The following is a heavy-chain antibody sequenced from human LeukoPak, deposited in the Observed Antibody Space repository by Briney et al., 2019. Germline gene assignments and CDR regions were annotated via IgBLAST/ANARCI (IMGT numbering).Heavy chain of an antibody. CDR3: ATVAVVPAGYFQH. D-gene: IGHD2-2*01. CDR1: GYTLTELS. V-gene: IGHV1-24*01. J-gene: IGHJ1*01. Sequence: GASVKVSCKVSGYTLTELSMHWVRQAPGKGLEWMGGFDPEDGETIYAQKFQGRVTVTEDTSTDTAYMELSSLRSEDTAVYYCATVAVVPAGYFQHWGQGTLVTVSS. CDR2: FDPEDGET.